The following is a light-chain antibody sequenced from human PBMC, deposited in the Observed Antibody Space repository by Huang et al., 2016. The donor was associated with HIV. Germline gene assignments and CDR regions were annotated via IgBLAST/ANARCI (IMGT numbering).Light chain of an antibody. J-gene: IGKJ2*01. CDR2: GAS. V-gene: IGKV1-39*01. CDR3: QQSYRTPRT. CDR1: QAIDKY. Sequence: DIQMTQFPTSLSASVEDRVTITCRAVQAIDKYLNWYQQKSGRAPRLLSYGASKLQSGVPSRFSGRASGTHFSLTINSLQPDDSAIYYCQQSYRTPRTFGQGTNLEI.